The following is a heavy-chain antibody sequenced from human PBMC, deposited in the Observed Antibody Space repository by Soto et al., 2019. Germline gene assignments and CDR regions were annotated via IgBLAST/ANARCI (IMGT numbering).Heavy chain of an antibody. CDR3: ARGHAGGNSAYFDD. CDR2: IIPIFGTA. V-gene: IGHV1-69*13. J-gene: IGHJ4*02. D-gene: IGHD2-21*02. CDR1: GGTFSSYA. Sequence: SVKVSCKASGGTFSSYAISWVRQAPGQGLEWMGGIIPIFGTANYAQKFQGRVTITADESTSTAYMELSSLRSEDTAVYYCARGHAGGNSAYFDDWGQGTGVTVSS.